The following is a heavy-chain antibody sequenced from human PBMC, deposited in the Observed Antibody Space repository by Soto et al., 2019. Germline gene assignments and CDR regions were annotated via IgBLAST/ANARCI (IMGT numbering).Heavy chain of an antibody. CDR3: AKDHCSSTSCYDYYFDY. Sequence: PGGSLRLSCAASGFTFSSYAMSWVRQAPGKGLEWVSAISGSGGSTYYADSVKGRFTISRDNSKNTLYLQMNSLRAEDTAVYYCAKDHCSSTSCYDYYFDYWGQGTLVTVSS. D-gene: IGHD2-2*01. CDR2: ISGSGGST. J-gene: IGHJ4*02. CDR1: GFTFSSYA. V-gene: IGHV3-23*01.